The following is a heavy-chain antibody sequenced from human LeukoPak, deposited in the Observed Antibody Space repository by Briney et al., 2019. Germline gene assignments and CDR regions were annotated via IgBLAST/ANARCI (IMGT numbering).Heavy chain of an antibody. D-gene: IGHD5-12*01. J-gene: IGHJ4*02. Sequence: ASVKLSCKASGYTFTGYYMHWVRQAPGQGLEWMGWINPNSGGTNYAQKFQGRVTMTRDTSISTAYMELSRLRSDDTAVYYCARGHHPYDPSDYWGQGTLVTVSS. CDR3: ARGHHPYDPSDY. CDR2: INPNSGGT. CDR1: GYTFTGYY. V-gene: IGHV1-2*02.